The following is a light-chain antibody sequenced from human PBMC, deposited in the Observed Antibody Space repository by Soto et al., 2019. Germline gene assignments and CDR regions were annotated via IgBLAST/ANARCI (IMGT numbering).Light chain of an antibody. Sequence: EIVLTQSPGTLSLSPGERGILSCRASQSVSNNYLAWYQQKPGQAPRLLIYGAYTRVTGIPDRFSDSGSGTDFTLTISRLEPEDFAVYYCQQYGSSPLTFGPGTKVDIK. J-gene: IGKJ3*01. CDR2: GAY. CDR1: QSVSNNY. V-gene: IGKV3-20*01. CDR3: QQYGSSPLT.